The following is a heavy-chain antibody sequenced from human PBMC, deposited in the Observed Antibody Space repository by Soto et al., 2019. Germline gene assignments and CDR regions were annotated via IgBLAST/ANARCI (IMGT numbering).Heavy chain of an antibody. CDR3: AKDRRFFSGGSCKRGRVYYYGMDV. D-gene: IGHD2-15*01. J-gene: IGHJ6*02. CDR1: GFTFSSYG. V-gene: IGHV3-30*18. CDR2: ISYDGSNK. Sequence: GGSLRLSCAASGFTFSSYGMHWVRQAPGKGLEWVAVISYDGSNKYYADSVKGRFTISRDNSKNTLYLQMNSLRAEDTAVYYFAKDRRFFSGGSCKRGRVYYYGMDVWGQGTTVTVSS.